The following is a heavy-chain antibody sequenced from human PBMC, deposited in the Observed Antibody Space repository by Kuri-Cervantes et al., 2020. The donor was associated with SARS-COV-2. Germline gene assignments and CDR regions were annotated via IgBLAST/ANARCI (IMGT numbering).Heavy chain of an antibody. CDR2: INPDGSYT. CDR3: VRRDLLSFPDYYGMDV. V-gene: IGHV3-74*01. CDR1: GFTFSGHW. J-gene: IGHJ6*02. D-gene: IGHD3-3*01. Sequence: GESLKISCAASGFTFSGHWIHWVRQAPGKGLVWVSRINPDGSYTNNADSVKGRFTLSRDNAKNMLFLQMNSLRAEDTAVYYCVRRDLLSFPDYYGMDVWGQGTTVTVSS.